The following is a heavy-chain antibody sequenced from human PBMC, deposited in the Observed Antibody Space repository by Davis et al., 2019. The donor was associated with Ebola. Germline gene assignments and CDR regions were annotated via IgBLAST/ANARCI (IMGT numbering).Heavy chain of an antibody. J-gene: IGHJ6*02. V-gene: IGHV3-23*01. Sequence: GESLKISCTDSVITFSSYAMTWVRQAPGKGLEWVSAISGSGGSTYYADSVKGRFTISRDNSKKTLYLQMNSLRVEDTAVYYCARDGVATYYYYGMDVWGQGTTVTVSS. D-gene: IGHD1-1*01. CDR2: ISGSGGST. CDR3: ARDGVATYYYYGMDV. CDR1: VITFSSYA.